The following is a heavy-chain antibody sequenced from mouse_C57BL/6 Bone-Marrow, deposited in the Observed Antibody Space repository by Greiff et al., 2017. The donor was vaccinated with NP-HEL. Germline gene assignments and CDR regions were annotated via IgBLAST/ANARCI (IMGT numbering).Heavy chain of an antibody. D-gene: IGHD2-3*01. Sequence: EVQVVESGGGLVKPGGSLKLSCAASGFTFSSYAMSWVRQTPAQRLEWVATISDVGSYTYYPDNVKGRFTISRDNAKNNLYLQMSHLKSEDTAMYYCARVGWLPLFDYWGQGTTLTVSS. CDR3: ARVGWLPLFDY. V-gene: IGHV5-4*01. CDR2: ISDVGSYT. CDR1: GFTFSSYA. J-gene: IGHJ2*01.